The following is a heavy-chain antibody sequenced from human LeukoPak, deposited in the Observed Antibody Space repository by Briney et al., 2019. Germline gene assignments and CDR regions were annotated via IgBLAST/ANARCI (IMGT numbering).Heavy chain of an antibody. CDR2: ISWNSGSI. Sequence: GGSLRLSCAASGFTFDDYAMHWVRQAPGKGLEWVSGISWNSGSIGYADSVKGRFTISRDNAKNSLYLQMNSLRAEDTAVYYCARDSALPITMIVQGPGGYDPWGQGTLVTVSS. V-gene: IGHV3-9*01. CDR1: GFTFDDYA. D-gene: IGHD3-22*01. J-gene: IGHJ5*02. CDR3: ARDSALPITMIVQGPGGYDP.